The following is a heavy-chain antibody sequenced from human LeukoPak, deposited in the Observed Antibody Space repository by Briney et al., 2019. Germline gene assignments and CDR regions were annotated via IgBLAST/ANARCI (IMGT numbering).Heavy chain of an antibody. D-gene: IGHD4-17*01. J-gene: IGHJ3*02. V-gene: IGHV4-31*03. Sequence: PSETLSLTCTVSGGSISSGGYYWSWIRQRPGKGLEWIGYIYYSGSTYYNPSLKSRVTISVDTSKNQFSLKLSSVTAADTAVYYCARVLYGAGAFDIWGQGTMVTVSS. CDR2: IYYSGST. CDR1: GGSISSGGYY. CDR3: ARVLYGAGAFDI.